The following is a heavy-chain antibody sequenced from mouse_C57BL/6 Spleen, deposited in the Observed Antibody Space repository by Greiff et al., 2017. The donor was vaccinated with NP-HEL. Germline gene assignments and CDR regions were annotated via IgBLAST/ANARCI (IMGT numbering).Heavy chain of an antibody. CDR1: GYTFTDYE. D-gene: IGHD1-1*01. J-gene: IGHJ2*01. CDR2: IDPETGGT. V-gene: IGHV1-15*01. Sequence: VKLQQSGAELVRPGASVTLSCKASGYTFTDYEMHWVKQTPVHGLEWIGAIDPETGGTAYNQKFKGKAILTADKSSSTAYMELRSLTSEDSAVYYCTRSYYYGRRDYFDYWGQGTTLTVSS. CDR3: TRSYYYGRRDYFDY.